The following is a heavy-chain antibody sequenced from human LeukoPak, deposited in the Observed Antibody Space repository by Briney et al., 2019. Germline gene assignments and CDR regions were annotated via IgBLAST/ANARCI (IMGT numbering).Heavy chain of an antibody. CDR1: RLTLSTYT. Sequence: PGGSLRLSCGASRLTLSTYTMNGVRQAPGKGLEWVSHIAGRSDPIYYADSVKGRFTISRDKAKNSLHLQMNSLRAEDTAVYYCAKDFNSGGYLFDYWGQGTLVTVSS. CDR3: AKDFNSGGYLFDY. D-gene: IGHD6-19*01. CDR2: IAGRSDPI. J-gene: IGHJ4*02. V-gene: IGHV3-48*01.